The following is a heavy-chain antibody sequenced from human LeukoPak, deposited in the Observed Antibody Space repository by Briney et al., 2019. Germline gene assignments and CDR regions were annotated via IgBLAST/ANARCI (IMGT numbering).Heavy chain of an antibody. CDR2: ISYDGSNK. D-gene: IGHD3-22*01. CDR1: GFTFSSYG. Sequence: GGSLRLSCAASGFTFSSYGMHWVRQAPGKGLEWVAVISYDGSNKYYADSVKGRFTISRDNSKNTLYLQMNSLRAEDTAVYYCAKGIGARYYYDSSGYDYWGQGTLVTVSS. J-gene: IGHJ4*02. CDR3: AKGIGARYYYDSSGYDY. V-gene: IGHV3-30*18.